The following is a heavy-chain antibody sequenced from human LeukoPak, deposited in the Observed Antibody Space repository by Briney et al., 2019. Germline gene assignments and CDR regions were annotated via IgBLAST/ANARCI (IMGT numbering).Heavy chain of an antibody. Sequence: GGSLRLSCAASGFTFSSYAMSWVRQAPGKGLEWVSAISGSGGNTYYADSVRGRFTISRDNSQNTLYLQMNSLRAEDTAVYYCAKQRSEVVVAATNYWGQGTLVTVSS. CDR3: AKQRSEVVVAATNY. D-gene: IGHD2-15*01. CDR2: ISGSGGNT. J-gene: IGHJ4*02. V-gene: IGHV3-23*01. CDR1: GFTFSSYA.